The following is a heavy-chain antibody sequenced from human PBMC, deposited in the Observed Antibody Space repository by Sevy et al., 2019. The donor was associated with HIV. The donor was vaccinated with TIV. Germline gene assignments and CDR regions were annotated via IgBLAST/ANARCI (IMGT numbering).Heavy chain of an antibody. CDR2: FSFGCGRI. Sequence: GGSLRLSCEASGFTFSKYSMSWVRQAPGKVLEWVSTFSFGCGRINYADSVKGRFTISRDESKNTLYLQMYSLRAEYTAVYYCARDGCTNPHDYWGQGTLVTVS. CDR3: ARDGCTNPHDY. V-gene: IGHV3-23*01. J-gene: IGHJ4*02. D-gene: IGHD2-8*01. CDR1: GFTFSKYS.